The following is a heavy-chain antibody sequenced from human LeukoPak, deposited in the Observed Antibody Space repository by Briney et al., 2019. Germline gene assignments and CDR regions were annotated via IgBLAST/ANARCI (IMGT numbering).Heavy chain of an antibody. CDR2: MNPNSGNT. CDR3: ARAPRMIVVVISYYYYMDV. J-gene: IGHJ6*03. V-gene: IGHV1-8*03. D-gene: IGHD3-22*01. CDR1: GYTFTSYD. Sequence: GASVKVSCKASGYTFTSYDINWVRQATGQGLEWMGWMNPNSGNTGYAQTFQGRVTITRNTSISTAYMELSSLRSEDTAVYYCARAPRMIVVVISYYYYMDVWGKGTTVTVSS.